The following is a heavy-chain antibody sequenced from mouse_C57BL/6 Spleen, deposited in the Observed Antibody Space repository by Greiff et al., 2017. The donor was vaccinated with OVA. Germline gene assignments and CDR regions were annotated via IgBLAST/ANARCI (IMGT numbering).Heavy chain of an antibody. D-gene: IGHD1-1*01. CDR2: IYPGSGNT. CDR1: GYSFTSYY. J-gene: IGHJ1*03. Sequence: VKLQQSGPELVKPGASVKISCKASGYSFTSYYIHWVKQRPGQGLEWIGWIYPGSGNTKYNEKFKGKATLTADTSSSTAYMQLSSLTSEDSAVYYCAREVITTVVATGYFDVWGTGTTVTVSS. CDR3: AREVITTVVATGYFDV. V-gene: IGHV1-66*01.